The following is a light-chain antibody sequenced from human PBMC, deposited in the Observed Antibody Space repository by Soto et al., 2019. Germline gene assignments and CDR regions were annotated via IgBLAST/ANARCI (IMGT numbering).Light chain of an antibody. V-gene: IGLV1-44*01. Sequence: QSVLTQPPSASGTPGQRVTISCSGSSSNIGSNTVNWYQQLPGTAPKLLIYSNNQRPSGVPDRFCGSKSGTSASLAISGLQSEDEAYYYCAAWDDSLNGVVFGGGTQVTVL. CDR1: SSNIGSNT. CDR2: SNN. CDR3: AAWDDSLNGVV. J-gene: IGLJ2*01.